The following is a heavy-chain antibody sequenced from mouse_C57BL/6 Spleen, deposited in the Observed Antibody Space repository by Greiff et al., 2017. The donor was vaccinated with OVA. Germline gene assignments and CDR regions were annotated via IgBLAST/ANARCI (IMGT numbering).Heavy chain of an antibody. CDR3: ARNEGGITTVVATGAMDY. D-gene: IGHD1-1*01. V-gene: IGHV1-82*01. CDR2: IYPGDGDT. CDR1: GYAFSSSW. J-gene: IGHJ4*01. Sequence: QVQLQQSGPELVKPGASVKISCKASGYAFSSSWMNWVKQRPGKGLEWIGRIYPGDGDTNYNGKFKGKATLTADKSSSTAYMQLSSLTSEDSAVYFCARNEGGITTVVATGAMDYWGQGTSVTVSS.